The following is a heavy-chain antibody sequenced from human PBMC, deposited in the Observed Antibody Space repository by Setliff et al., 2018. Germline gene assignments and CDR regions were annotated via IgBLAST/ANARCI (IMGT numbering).Heavy chain of an antibody. D-gene: IGHD6-13*01. V-gene: IGHV4-38-2*01. Sequence: PSETLSFTCAVSGYSISSGYYWGWVRQPPGKGLEWIGSIYHSGSTYYNPSLKSRVTISVDTSKNQFSLKLSSVTAADTAVYYCARSAGYSSSWYNYYYGMDVWGQGTTVTVS. J-gene: IGHJ6*02. CDR2: IYHSGST. CDR1: GYSISSGYY. CDR3: ARSAGYSSSWYNYYYGMDV.